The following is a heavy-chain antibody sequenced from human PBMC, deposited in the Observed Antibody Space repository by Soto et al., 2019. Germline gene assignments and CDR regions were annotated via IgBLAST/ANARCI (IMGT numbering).Heavy chain of an antibody. CDR1: GFSLSTSGVG. J-gene: IGHJ5*02. V-gene: IGHV2-5*02. Sequence: QITLKESGPTLVKPTQTLTLTCTFSGFSLSTSGVGVGWIRQPPGKALEWLALIYWDDDKRYSPSLKSRLTITKDTSKNQVVLTMTNMDPVDTATYYCMRDSSGYSRLNWFDPWGQGTLVTVSS. CDR2: IYWDDDK. CDR3: MRDSSGYSRLNWFDP. D-gene: IGHD3-22*01.